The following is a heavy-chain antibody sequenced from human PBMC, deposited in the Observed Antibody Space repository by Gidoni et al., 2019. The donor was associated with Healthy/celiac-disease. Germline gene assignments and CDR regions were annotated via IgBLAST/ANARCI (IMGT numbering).Heavy chain of an antibody. CDR1: GGSISSGRYY. D-gene: IGHD3-10*01. CDR2: IYYSGST. Sequence: QVQLQESGPGLVKPSQTLSLTCTVSGGSISSGRYYWSWIRQHPGKGLEWIGYIYYSGSTYYNPSLKSRVTISVDTSKNQFSLKLSSVTAADTAVYYCARDGRGGFDPTNWFDPWGQGTLVTVSS. V-gene: IGHV4-31*03. J-gene: IGHJ5*02. CDR3: ARDGRGGFDPTNWFDP.